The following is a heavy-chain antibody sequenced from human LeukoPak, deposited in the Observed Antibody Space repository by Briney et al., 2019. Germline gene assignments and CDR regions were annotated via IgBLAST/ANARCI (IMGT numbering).Heavy chain of an antibody. V-gene: IGHV1-69*13. J-gene: IGHJ4*02. D-gene: IGHD3-22*01. Sequence: ASVKVSCKASGGTFSSYAISWVRQAPGQGLEWMGGIIPIFGTANYAQKFQGRVTITADESTSTAYMELSSLRSEGTAVYYCARERWLGYYDSSGYRIGVFDYWGQGTLVTVSS. CDR1: GGTFSSYA. CDR3: ARERWLGYYDSSGYRIGVFDY. CDR2: IIPIFGTA.